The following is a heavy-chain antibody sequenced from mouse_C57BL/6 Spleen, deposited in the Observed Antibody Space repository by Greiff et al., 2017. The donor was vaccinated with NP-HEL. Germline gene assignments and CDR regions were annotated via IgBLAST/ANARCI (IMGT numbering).Heavy chain of an antibody. D-gene: IGHD2-14*01. V-gene: IGHV1-64*01. CDR2: IHPNSGST. CDR1: GYTFTSYW. Sequence: VQLQQPGAELVKPGASVKLSCKASGYTFTSYWMHWVKQRPGQGLEWIGMIHPNSGSTNYNEKFKSKATLTVDKSSSTAYMQLSSLTSEDSAVYYCARYYRDYYAMDYWGQGTSVTVSS. J-gene: IGHJ4*01. CDR3: ARYYRDYYAMDY.